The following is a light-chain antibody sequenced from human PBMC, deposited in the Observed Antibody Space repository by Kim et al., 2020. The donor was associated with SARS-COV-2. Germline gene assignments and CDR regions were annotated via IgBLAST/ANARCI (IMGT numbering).Light chain of an antibody. CDR2: HDD. V-gene: IGLV3-1*01. CDR1: NLGDKY. Sequence: SYELTQPPSLSVSPGQTASITCSGDNLGDKYACWYQQKPGQSPVLVIYHDDKRPLGIPERFSGSNSGNTATLTISGTQAMDEADYYCQAWDTTTEAVFGGGTQLTVL. J-gene: IGLJ2*01. CDR3: QAWDTTTEAV.